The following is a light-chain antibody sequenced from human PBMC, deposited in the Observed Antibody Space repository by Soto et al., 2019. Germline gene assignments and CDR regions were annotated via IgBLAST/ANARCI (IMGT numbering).Light chain of an antibody. CDR1: SSKIGSKT. Sequence: QSVLTQPPSASGTPGQRVNIACSGSSSKIGSKTVNWYQQLPGTAPKLLIYNNDQRPSGVPDRFSGSKSGTSASLAISGLQSEDETDYYCSAWDASLNGWVFGGGTKLTVL. J-gene: IGLJ3*02. CDR3: SAWDASLNGWV. CDR2: NND. V-gene: IGLV1-44*01.